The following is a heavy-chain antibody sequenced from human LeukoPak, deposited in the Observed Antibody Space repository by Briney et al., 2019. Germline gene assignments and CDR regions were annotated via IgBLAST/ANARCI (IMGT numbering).Heavy chain of an antibody. CDR1: GDSITYFY. Sequence: SETLSLTCSVSGDSITYFYWSWIRQAAGKGLEWIGRISSSGSTDYNASLKSRVTMSVDTSKNQLSLKVISVTAADTAVYYCARVGLYCSGGSCYSAYYYMDVWDKGTTVTVSS. CDR2: ISSSGST. V-gene: IGHV4-4*07. D-gene: IGHD2-15*01. CDR3: ARVGLYCSGGSCYSAYYYMDV. J-gene: IGHJ6*03.